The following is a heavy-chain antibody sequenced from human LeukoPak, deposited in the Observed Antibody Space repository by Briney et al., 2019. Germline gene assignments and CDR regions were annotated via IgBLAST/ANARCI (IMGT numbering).Heavy chain of an antibody. J-gene: IGHJ6*02. V-gene: IGHV3-23*01. CDR3: AKEGGAGYGYGMDV. D-gene: IGHD3-9*01. Sequence: PGGSLRLSCAASGFTFSNYAMTWVRQAPGKGLEWVSSIGTSNTYYADSVKGRLTISRDDSKNTLYLQMDSLRAGDTALYYCAKEGGAGYGYGMDVWGQGTTVTVSS. CDR2: IGTSNT. CDR1: GFTFSNYA.